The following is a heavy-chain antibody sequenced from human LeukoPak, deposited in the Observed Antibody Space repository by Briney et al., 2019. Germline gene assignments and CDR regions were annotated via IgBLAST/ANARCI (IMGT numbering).Heavy chain of an antibody. V-gene: IGHV3-30-3*01. Sequence: GGSLRLSCAASGFTFSSYAMHWVRQAPGKGLEWVAVISYDGSNKYYADSVKGRFTISRDNSKNTLYLQMNSLRAEDTAIYYCSKEGSGSYYYMDVWGKGTTVTVSS. CDR1: GFTFSSYA. D-gene: IGHD1-26*01. CDR2: ISYDGSNK. J-gene: IGHJ6*03. CDR3: SKEGSGSYYYMDV.